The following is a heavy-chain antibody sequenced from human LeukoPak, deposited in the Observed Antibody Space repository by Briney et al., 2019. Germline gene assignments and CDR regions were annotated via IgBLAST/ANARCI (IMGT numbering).Heavy chain of an antibody. D-gene: IGHD2-2*01. CDR1: GGSITSDF. CDR2: FYTSGST. Sequence: KASETLSLTCTVSGGSITSDFWAWMRQPAGRGLEWIGRFYTSGSTMYNPSLESRVTMSVDSSRNQLSLKLNSVTAADTAVYFCARERLVNEKRAFDIWGPGAMVIVSS. J-gene: IGHJ3*02. CDR3: ARERLVNEKRAFDI. V-gene: IGHV4-4*07.